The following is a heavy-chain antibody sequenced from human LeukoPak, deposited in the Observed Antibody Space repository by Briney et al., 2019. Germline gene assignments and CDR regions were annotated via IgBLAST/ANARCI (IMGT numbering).Heavy chain of an antibody. V-gene: IGHV4-28*01. CDR3: ARKMDYSASWAPAFDV. J-gene: IGHJ3*01. CDR2: IFNSGSA. Sequence: SDTLSLTCAVSDYSITSSSWWVWVRQPPGKGLEWIGSIFNSGSAYYNPSLKSRVTMSVDTSKNHFSLRLNSVTAVDTAVYYCARKMDYSASWAPAFDVWGQGTMVTVSS. D-gene: IGHD2-2*01. CDR1: DYSITSSSW.